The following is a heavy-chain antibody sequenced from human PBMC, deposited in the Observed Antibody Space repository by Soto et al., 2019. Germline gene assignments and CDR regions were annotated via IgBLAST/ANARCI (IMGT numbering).Heavy chain of an antibody. J-gene: IGHJ6*02. CDR1: GFTFSGSA. Sequence: GGSLRLSCAASGFTFSGSAMHWVRQASGKGLEWVGRIRSKANSYATAYAASVKGRFTISRDDSKNTAYLQRNSLKTEDTAVYYCTRPPLDTAMVLDYYGMDVWGQGTTVTVSS. CDR2: IRSKANSYAT. CDR3: TRPPLDTAMVLDYYGMDV. D-gene: IGHD5-18*01. V-gene: IGHV3-73*01.